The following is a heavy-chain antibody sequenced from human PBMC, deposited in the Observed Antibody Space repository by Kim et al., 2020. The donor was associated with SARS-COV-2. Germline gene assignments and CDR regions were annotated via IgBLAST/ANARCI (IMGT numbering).Heavy chain of an antibody. CDR3: AKPSWGGYCSSTSCPMADV. V-gene: IGHV3-33*06. CDR2: IWYDGSNK. Sequence: LSLTCAASGFTFSSYGMHWVRQAPGKGLEWVAVIWYDGSNKYYADSVKGRFTISRDNSKNTLYLQMNSLRAEDTAVYYCAKPSWGGYCSSTSCPMADVWGQGTTVTVSS. J-gene: IGHJ6*02. CDR1: GFTFSSYG. D-gene: IGHD2-2*01.